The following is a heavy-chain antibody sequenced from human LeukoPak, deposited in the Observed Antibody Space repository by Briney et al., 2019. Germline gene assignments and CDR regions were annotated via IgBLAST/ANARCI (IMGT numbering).Heavy chain of an antibody. Sequence: GGSLRLSCAASGFTFDDYAMHWVRHAPGKGLEWVSGISWNSGSTSYADSVKGRFTISRDNAKNTLYLQMNSLRAEDTAVYYCARDRGYYGSGSYYIYYYYMDVWGKGTTVTVSS. CDR3: ARDRGYYGSGSYYIYYYYMDV. D-gene: IGHD3-10*01. V-gene: IGHV3-9*01. CDR1: GFTFDDYA. CDR2: ISWNSGST. J-gene: IGHJ6*03.